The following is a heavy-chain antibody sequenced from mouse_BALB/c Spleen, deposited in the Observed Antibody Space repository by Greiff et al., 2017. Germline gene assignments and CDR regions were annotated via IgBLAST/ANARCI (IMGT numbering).Heavy chain of an antibody. CDR3: ARGRGDWYFDV. V-gene: IGHV5-6-5*01. J-gene: IGHJ1*01. CDR1: GFTFSSYA. CDR2: ISSGGST. Sequence: EVQLVESGGGLVKPGGSLKLSCAASGFTFSSYAMSWVRQTPEKRLEWLASISSGGSTYYPDSVKGRFTISRDNARNILYLQMSSLRSEDTAMYYCARGRGDWYFDVWGAGTTVTVSS.